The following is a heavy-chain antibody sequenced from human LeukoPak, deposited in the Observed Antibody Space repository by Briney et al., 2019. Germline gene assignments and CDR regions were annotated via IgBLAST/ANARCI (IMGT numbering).Heavy chain of an antibody. J-gene: IGHJ3*02. CDR3: ARARGATGTPHAFDI. Sequence: GGSLRLSCAASGFTFSSYAMHWVRQAPGEGLEWVSCISSSRSYIYYADPVKGGFTISRDNAKNPLYLQMNSLGAEDTAVYYCARARGATGTPHAFDIWGEGTMVTVSS. D-gene: IGHD4-17*01. CDR1: GFTFSSYA. CDR2: ISSSRSYI. V-gene: IGHV3-21*01.